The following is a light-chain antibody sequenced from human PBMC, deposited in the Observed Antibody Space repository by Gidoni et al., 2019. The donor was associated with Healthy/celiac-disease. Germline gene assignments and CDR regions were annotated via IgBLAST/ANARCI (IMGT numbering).Light chain of an antibody. V-gene: IGKV1-9*01. CDR1: QGISSY. J-gene: IGKJ3*01. Sequence: DIRVTQSPSFLSASVGDRVTITCRASQGISSYLAWYQQKPGKAPKLLIYAASTLQSGVPSRFSGSGSGTEFTLTIRSLQPEAFATYYCQQLNSYLFTFGPGTKVDIK. CDR3: QQLNSYLFT. CDR2: AAS.